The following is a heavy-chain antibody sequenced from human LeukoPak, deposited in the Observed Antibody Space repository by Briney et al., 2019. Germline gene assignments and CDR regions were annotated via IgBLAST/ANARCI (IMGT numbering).Heavy chain of an antibody. CDR3: ARAHNTYDFWSGYVSIDAFDI. D-gene: IGHD3-3*01. J-gene: IGHJ3*02. V-gene: IGHV4-34*01. CDR2: INHSGST. CDR1: GGSISSYY. Sequence: SETLSLTCTVSGGSISSYYWSWIRQPPGKGLEWIGEINHSGSTNYNPSLKSRVTISVDTSKNQFSLKLSSVTAADTAVYYCARAHNTYDFWSGYVSIDAFDIWGQGTMVTVSS.